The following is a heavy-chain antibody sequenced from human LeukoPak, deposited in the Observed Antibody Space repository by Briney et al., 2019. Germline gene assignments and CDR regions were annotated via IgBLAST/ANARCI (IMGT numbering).Heavy chain of an antibody. CDR2: ISSSSSYI. D-gene: IGHD6-13*01. CDR1: GFTFSSYS. CDR3: AKDPGTYSSSWYGGYYFDY. J-gene: IGHJ4*02. Sequence: GGSLRLSCAASGFTFSSYSMNWVRQAPGKGREWVSSISSSSSYIYYADSVKGRFTISRDNAKNSLYLQMNSLRAEDTAVYYCAKDPGTYSSSWYGGYYFDYWGQGTLVTVSS. V-gene: IGHV3-21*04.